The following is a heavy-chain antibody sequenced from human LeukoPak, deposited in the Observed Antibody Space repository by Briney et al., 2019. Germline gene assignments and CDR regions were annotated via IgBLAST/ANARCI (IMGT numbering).Heavy chain of an antibody. CDR3: ARDWVYSSTPSRFDL. J-gene: IGHJ2*01. CDR2: INPNSGGT. CDR1: GYTFTGYY. D-gene: IGHD6-13*01. Sequence: ASVKVSCKASGYTFTGYYMHWVRQAPGQGPEWMGWINPNSGGTNYAQNFQGRVTMTRDTSISTAYLELSRLRSDDTAVYYCARDWVYSSTPSRFDLWGRGTLVTVSS. V-gene: IGHV1-2*02.